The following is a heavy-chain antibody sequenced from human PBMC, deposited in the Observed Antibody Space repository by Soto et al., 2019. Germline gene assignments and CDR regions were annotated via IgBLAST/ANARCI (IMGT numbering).Heavy chain of an antibody. D-gene: IGHD1-26*01. J-gene: IGHJ6*02. Sequence: SETLSLTCTVSGGSISSGGYYWSWIRQHPGKGLEWIGYIYYSGSTYYNPSLKSRVTISVDTSKNQFSLKLSSVTAADTAVYYCARDVWELLEDYYYYGMDVWGQGTTVTVSS. CDR3: ARDVWELLEDYYYYGMDV. CDR1: GGSISSGGYY. V-gene: IGHV4-31*03. CDR2: IYYSGST.